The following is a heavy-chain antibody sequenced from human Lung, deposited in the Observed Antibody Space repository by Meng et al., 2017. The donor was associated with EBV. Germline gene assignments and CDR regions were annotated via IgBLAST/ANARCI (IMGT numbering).Heavy chain of an antibody. CDR1: GGSINSGDYY. Sequence: HEHLQGPGSGLVKPSQTLSLTCTGSGGSINSGDYYWSWIRQPPGKGLEWIGYIYYTGSTYYNPCLKSRVTISMDTSKNQFSLRLSSVTAADTAVYYCARNYYFDYWGQGTLVTVSS. CDR2: IYYTGST. J-gene: IGHJ4*02. V-gene: IGHV4-30-4*01. CDR3: ARNYYFDY.